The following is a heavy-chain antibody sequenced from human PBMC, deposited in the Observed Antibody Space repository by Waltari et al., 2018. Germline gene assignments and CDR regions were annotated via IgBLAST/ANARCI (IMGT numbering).Heavy chain of an antibody. CDR3: TRDAPPPGVSGSYAAVDY. V-gene: IGHV4-39*07. Sequence: QLQLQESGPGLVKPSETLSLACTVPGGSISSSDYYWGWIRQPPGKGLEWIGSIYYSGSTYYNPSLKSRVTISLDTSKNQFSLKLSSVTAADTAVYYCTRDAPPPGVSGSYAAVDYWGQGSLVIVSS. CDR1: GGSISSSDYY. CDR2: IYYSGST. J-gene: IGHJ4*02. D-gene: IGHD3-16*01.